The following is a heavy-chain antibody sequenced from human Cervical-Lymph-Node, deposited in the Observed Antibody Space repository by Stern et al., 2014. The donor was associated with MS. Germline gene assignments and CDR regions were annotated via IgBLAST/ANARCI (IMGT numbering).Heavy chain of an antibody. Sequence: EEQLVQSGGGLVKPGGSLRLSCAASGFTVSSYSMNWVRQAPGKGLEWGSSISTSGVYKYYADSVKGRFTISRDTAKNSLYLQMSSLRAEDTAVYYCTRAAGITASGSHFDYWGQGILVTVSS. D-gene: IGHD6-19*01. J-gene: IGHJ4*02. CDR3: TRAAGITASGSHFDY. CDR2: ISTSGVYK. CDR1: GFTVSSYS. V-gene: IGHV3-21*01.